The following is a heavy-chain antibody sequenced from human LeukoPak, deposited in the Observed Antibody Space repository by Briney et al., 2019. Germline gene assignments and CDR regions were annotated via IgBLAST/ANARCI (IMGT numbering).Heavy chain of an antibody. CDR2: TYTSGDT. CDR3: TIGGASGSLAH. V-gene: IGHV4-4*07. CDR1: RASISDNY. J-gene: IGHJ4*02. D-gene: IGHD6-13*01. Sequence: SETLSLTCTVSRASISDNYWSWSRQPAGKALEWIGRTYTSGDTNYNPALKSRASVSVDTSKIQFYLSLRYVTAADTAVYYCTIGGASGSLAHWGPGTLVTVS.